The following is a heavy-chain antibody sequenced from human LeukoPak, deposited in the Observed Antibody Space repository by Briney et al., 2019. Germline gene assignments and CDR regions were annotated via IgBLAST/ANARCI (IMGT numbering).Heavy chain of an antibody. V-gene: IGHV3-74*01. D-gene: IGHD3-16*01. CDR2: INLDGRNT. CDR1: GFTFTSYW. CDR3: ARGGGDHAFDI. Sequence: GGSLRLSCAASGFTFTSYWMHWVRPAPGKGLVWVSRINLDGRNTIYADSVKGRFTASRDNAKNTLYLQLRRRRGEDTAMYYCARGGGDHAFDIWGQGTMVTVSS. J-gene: IGHJ3*02.